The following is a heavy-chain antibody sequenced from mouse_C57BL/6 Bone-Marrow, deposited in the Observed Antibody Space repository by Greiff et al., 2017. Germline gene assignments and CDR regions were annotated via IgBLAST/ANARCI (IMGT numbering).Heavy chain of an antibody. CDR3: AREDYDAFSWLAY. CDR1: GFTFSSYA. D-gene: IGHD1-1*01. CDR2: ISAGGSYT. V-gene: IGHV5-4*03. Sequence: EVKLEESGGGLVKPGGSVKLSCAASGFTFSSYAMPWVRQTPEQRLEWVAAISAGGSYTNYPDNVKGRFTLSRDKATNNPYLQMSYLKSEDTSMYYCAREDYDAFSWLAYWGQGTLVTVSA. J-gene: IGHJ3*01.